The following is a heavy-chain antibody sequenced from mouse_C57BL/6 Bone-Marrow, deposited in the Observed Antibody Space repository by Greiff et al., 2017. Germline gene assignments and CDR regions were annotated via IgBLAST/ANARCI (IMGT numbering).Heavy chain of an antibody. CDR1: GYSITSGYY. CDR3: ATDYYGSSYPYAMDY. Sequence: EVKLVESGPGLVKPSQSLSLTCSVTGYSITSGYYWNWIRQFPGNKLEWMGYISYDGSNNYNPSLKNRISITRDTSKNQFFLKLNSVTTEDTATYYCATDYYGSSYPYAMDYWGQGTSVTVSS. J-gene: IGHJ4*01. D-gene: IGHD1-1*01. V-gene: IGHV3-6*01. CDR2: ISYDGSN.